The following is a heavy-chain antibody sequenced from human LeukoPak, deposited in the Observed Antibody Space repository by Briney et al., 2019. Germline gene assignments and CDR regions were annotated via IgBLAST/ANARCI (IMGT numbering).Heavy chain of an antibody. CDR3: AREGRYYGSGSYSDY. J-gene: IGHJ4*02. D-gene: IGHD3-10*01. CDR1: GGSFSGYY. Sequence: PSETLSLTCAVYGGSFSGYYWSWIRQPPGKGLEWIGEINHSGSTNYNPSLKSRVTISVDTSKNQFSLKLSSVTAADTAVYYCAREGRYYGSGSYSDYWGQGTLVTVYS. CDR2: INHSGST. V-gene: IGHV4-34*01.